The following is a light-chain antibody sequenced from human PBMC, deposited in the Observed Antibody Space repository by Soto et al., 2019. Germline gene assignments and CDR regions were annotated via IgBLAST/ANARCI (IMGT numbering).Light chain of an antibody. J-gene: IGLJ1*01. CDR1: SSDVGGYNY. V-gene: IGLV2-8*01. CDR2: EVT. Sequence: QSALTQPPSESGSPGQSVTISCSGTSSDVGGYNYVSWFQQHPGKAPKLMIYEVTKRPSGVPDRFSGSKSGNTASLTVSGLQAEDEAEYYCSSYVGSNNFVFGTGTKVTVL. CDR3: SSYVGSNNFV.